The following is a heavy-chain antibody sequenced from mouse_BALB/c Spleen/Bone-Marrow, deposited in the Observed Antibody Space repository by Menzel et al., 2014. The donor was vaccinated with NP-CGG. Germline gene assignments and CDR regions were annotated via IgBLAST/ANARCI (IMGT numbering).Heavy chain of an antibody. V-gene: IGHV1-9*01. Sequence: LVESGAELMKPGASVKISCKATGYTFSSYWIEWVKQRPGHGLEWIGEILPGSGSTNYNEKFKGKATFTADTSSNTAYMQLSSLTSDDSAVYYCARREVSYYYDYWGQGTTLTVSS. J-gene: IGHJ2*01. CDR1: GYTFSSYW. CDR2: ILPGSGST. CDR3: ARREVSYYYDY. D-gene: IGHD2-12*01.